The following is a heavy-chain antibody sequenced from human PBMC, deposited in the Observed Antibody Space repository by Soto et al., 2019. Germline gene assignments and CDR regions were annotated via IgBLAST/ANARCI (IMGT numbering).Heavy chain of an antibody. V-gene: IGHV3-21*01. CDR2: ISSSSSYI. CDR3: ARDSMTTVVNYYYYGMDV. CDR1: GFTFSSYS. D-gene: IGHD4-17*01. J-gene: IGHJ6*02. Sequence: GGSLRLSCAASGFTFSSYSMNWVRQAPGKGLEWVSSISSSSSYIYYADSVKGRFTISRDNAKNSLYLLMNSLRAEDTAVYYCARDSMTTVVNYYYYGMDVWGQGTTVTVSS.